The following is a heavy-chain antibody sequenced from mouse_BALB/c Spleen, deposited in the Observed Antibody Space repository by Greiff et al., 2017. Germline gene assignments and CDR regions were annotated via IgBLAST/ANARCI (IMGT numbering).Heavy chain of an antibody. V-gene: IGHV14-4*02. CDR1: GFNIKDYY. Sequence: VQLQQSGAELVRPGASVKLSCTASGFNIKDYYMHWVKQRPEQGLEWIGWIDPENGDTEYAPKFQGKATMTADTSSNTAYLQLSSLTSEDTAVYYCNAWTMSYAMDYWGQGTSVTVSS. J-gene: IGHJ4*01. CDR3: NAWTMSYAMDY. CDR2: IDPENGDT. D-gene: IGHD2-4*01.